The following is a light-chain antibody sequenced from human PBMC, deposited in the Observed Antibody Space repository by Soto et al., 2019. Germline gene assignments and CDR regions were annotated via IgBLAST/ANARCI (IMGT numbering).Light chain of an antibody. V-gene: IGKV3-20*01. J-gene: IGKJ1*01. CDR3: QQYGRTSWT. Sequence: EIVLTQSPGTLSLSPGEGTTISCRASQSVSTNFFAWYQQKPGQAPRLLIYGASTSATGIPDRFSGSGSGTDFTLTISRLEPEDFAVYYCQQYGRTSWTFGQGTKVDIK. CDR1: QSVSTNF. CDR2: GAS.